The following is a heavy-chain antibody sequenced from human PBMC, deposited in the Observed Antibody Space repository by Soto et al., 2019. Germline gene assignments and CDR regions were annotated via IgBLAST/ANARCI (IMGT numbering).Heavy chain of an antibody. CDR2: IYYSGST. CDR1: GGSISSGGYY. Sequence: QVQLQESGPGLVKPSQTLSLTCTVSGGSISSGGYYWSWIRQHPGKGLEWIGYIYYSGSTYYNPYLKSRVTISVDTSKNQFSLKLSSVTAADTAVYYCARWRRGDDSSGYYYYFDYWGQGTLVTVSS. V-gene: IGHV4-31*03. CDR3: ARWRRGDDSSGYYYYFDY. D-gene: IGHD3-22*01. J-gene: IGHJ4*02.